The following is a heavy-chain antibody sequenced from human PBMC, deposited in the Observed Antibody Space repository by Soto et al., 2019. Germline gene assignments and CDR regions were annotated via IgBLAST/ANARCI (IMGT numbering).Heavy chain of an antibody. V-gene: IGHV4-30-4*01. CDR2: IYYRGST. CDR3: VRGLTNGYYYAGFDP. CDR1: GGSISSGDYS. Sequence: SEPLSLTCTVSGGSISSGDYSWSWIRQPQGEGLEWIGIIYYRGSTYYNPSIKSRVTMSVDTSKNQFSLKLSSVTAADTAVYYCVRGLTNGYYYAGFDPWGQGTLVTVSS. J-gene: IGHJ5*02. D-gene: IGHD3-22*01.